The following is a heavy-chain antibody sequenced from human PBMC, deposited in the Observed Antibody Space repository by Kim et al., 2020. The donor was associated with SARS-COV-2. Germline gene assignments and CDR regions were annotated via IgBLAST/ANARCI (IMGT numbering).Heavy chain of an antibody. CDR1: GFTFSSYE. Sequence: GGSLRLSCAASGFTFSSYEMNWVRQAPGKGLEWVSYISSSGSTIYYADSVKGRFTISRDNAKNSLYLQMNSLRAEDTAVYYCARDRESVDYSSGWYGSKLGYGMDVWGQGTTVTVSS. CDR2: ISSSGSTI. D-gene: IGHD6-19*01. V-gene: IGHV3-48*03. CDR3: ARDRESVDYSSGWYGSKLGYGMDV. J-gene: IGHJ6*02.